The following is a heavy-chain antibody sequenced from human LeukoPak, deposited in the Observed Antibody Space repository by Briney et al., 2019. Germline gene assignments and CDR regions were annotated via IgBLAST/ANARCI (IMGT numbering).Heavy chain of an antibody. Sequence: GGSLRLSCAASGFTFSNYWMHWVRQAPGKGLVWVSRINSDGINTSYADSVKGRFTISRDNAKNTLNLQMNSLRAEDTAVYYCARDLGQYYDTSDNWFDPWGQGTLVTVSS. J-gene: IGHJ5*02. CDR3: ARDLGQYYDTSDNWFDP. V-gene: IGHV3-74*01. D-gene: IGHD3-22*01. CDR2: INSDGINT. CDR1: GFTFSNYW.